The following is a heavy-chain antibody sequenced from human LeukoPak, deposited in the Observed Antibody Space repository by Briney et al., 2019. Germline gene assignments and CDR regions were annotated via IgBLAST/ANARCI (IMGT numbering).Heavy chain of an antibody. J-gene: IGHJ4*02. Sequence: GGSLRLSCVASGLSFGSYWMDWVRQAPGKGLEWVANIRKDGGDIHYVDSVKGRFTISRDNAKNSVYLQMRSLRAEDTAMYYCARDAFGDFSYWGQGILVTVSS. CDR3: ARDAFGDFSY. V-gene: IGHV3-7*01. D-gene: IGHD3-10*01. CDR2: IRKDGGDI. CDR1: GLSFGSYW.